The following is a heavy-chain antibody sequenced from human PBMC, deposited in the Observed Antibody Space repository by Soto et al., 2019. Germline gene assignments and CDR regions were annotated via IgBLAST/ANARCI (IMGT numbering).Heavy chain of an antibody. V-gene: IGHV1-18*01. J-gene: IGHJ4*02. CDR1: GYTFASYA. CDR2: ISAYNGNT. CDR3: ARDLDSSGYYSFDY. Sequence: ASVKVSCKASGYTFASYAISWMRQAPGQGLEWMGWISAYNGNTNYAQKLQGRVTMTTDTSTSTVYMELRSLRSEDTAVYYCARDLDSSGYYSFDYWGQGTLVTVSS. D-gene: IGHD3-22*01.